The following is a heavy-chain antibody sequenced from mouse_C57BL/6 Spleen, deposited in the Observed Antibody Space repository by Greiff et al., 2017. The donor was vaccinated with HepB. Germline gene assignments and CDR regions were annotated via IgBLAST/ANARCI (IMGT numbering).Heavy chain of an antibody. J-gene: IGHJ4*01. D-gene: IGHD1-1*01. CDR1: GYTFTSYW. Sequence: VQLQQSGAELAKPGASVKLSCKASGYTFTSYWMHWVKQRPGQGLEWIGYINPSSGYTKYNQKFKDKATLTADKSSSTAYMQLSSLTYEDSAVYYCARWATAVAGAMDYWGQGTSVTVSS. CDR3: ARWATAVAGAMDY. V-gene: IGHV1-7*01. CDR2: INPSSGYT.